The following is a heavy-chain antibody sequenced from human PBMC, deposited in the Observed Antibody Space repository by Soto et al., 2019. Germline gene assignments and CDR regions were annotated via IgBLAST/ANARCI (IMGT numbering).Heavy chain of an antibody. V-gene: IGHV1-18*01. CDR3: ARGSWVAAAGTFAPA. CDR1: GYTFTSYG. D-gene: IGHD6-13*01. CDR2: ISAYNGNT. Sequence: ASVKVSCKASGYTFTSYGISWVRQAPGQGLEWMGWISAYNGNTNYAQKLQGRVTMTTDTSTSTAYMELRSLRSDDTAVYYCARGSWVAAAGTFAPAWGQGTLVTVSS. J-gene: IGHJ5*02.